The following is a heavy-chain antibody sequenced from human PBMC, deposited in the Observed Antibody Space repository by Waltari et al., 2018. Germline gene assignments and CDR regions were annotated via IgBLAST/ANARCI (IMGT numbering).Heavy chain of an antibody. D-gene: IGHD6-13*01. J-gene: IGHJ3*02. Sequence: QVQLVEPGGGVVQPGRSLRLSCAPSGFTFSSSGMHGVRQAPGKGLEWVAVISYDGSNKYYADSVKGRFTISRDNSKNTLYLQMNSLRAEDTAVYYCAIIAAAAAFDIWGQGTMVTVSS. V-gene: IGHV3-30*03. CDR1: GFTFSSSG. CDR3: AIIAAAAAFDI. CDR2: ISYDGSNK.